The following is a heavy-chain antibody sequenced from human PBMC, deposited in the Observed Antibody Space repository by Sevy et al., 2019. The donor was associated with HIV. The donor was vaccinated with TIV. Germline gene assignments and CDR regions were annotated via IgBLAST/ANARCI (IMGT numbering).Heavy chain of an antibody. Sequence: GGSLRLSCAASGFTFSSYYMTWVRQAPGKGLEWVANIKKAGSEKKYVDSVKGRFTLSRDNAKNSLYLQMNSLRAEDTAVYYCAREGLHKTGTTAGYYYSMDDWGKGTTVTVSS. V-gene: IGHV3-7*03. CDR3: AREGLHKTGTTAGYYYSMDD. J-gene: IGHJ6*03. CDR1: GFTFSSYY. CDR2: IKKAGSEK. D-gene: IGHD1-7*01.